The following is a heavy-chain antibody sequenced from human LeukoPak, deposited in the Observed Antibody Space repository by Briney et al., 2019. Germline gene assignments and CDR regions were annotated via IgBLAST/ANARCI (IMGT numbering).Heavy chain of an antibody. D-gene: IGHD6-19*01. CDR2: ISSSSSYI. CDR1: GFTFSSYR. Sequence: GGSLRLSCAASGFTFSSYRMNWVRQAPGKGLEWVSSISSSSSYIYYADSVKGRFTISRDNAKNSLYLQMNSLRAEDTAVYYCARAVAGTMWYFDSWGQGTLVTVSS. J-gene: IGHJ4*02. CDR3: ARAVAGTMWYFDS. V-gene: IGHV3-21*01.